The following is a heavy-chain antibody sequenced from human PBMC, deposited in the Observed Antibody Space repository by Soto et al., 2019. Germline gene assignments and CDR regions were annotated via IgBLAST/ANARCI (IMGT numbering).Heavy chain of an antibody. Sequence: QVQLVQSRAEVREPGSSVKVSCKASGGTFSTDAISWVRQAPGQGLEWMGGIIPMFGPANYAREFQGRVTITADESTSTTYLEPSSLRSEDTAVYYCAGVRITVTTEGWFDPWGQGTLVTVSS. V-gene: IGHV1-69*01. CDR2: IIPMFGPA. D-gene: IGHD1-1*01. CDR1: GGTFSTDA. J-gene: IGHJ5*02. CDR3: AGVRITVTTEGWFDP.